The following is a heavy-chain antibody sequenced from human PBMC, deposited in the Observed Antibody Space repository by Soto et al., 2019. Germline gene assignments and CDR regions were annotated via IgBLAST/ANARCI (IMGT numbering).Heavy chain of an antibody. CDR1: GFTFSGYG. CDR3: AKDTYYFDSSGYYVFDS. J-gene: IGHJ4*02. CDR2: ISYDGGNK. Sequence: VGSLRLSCAASGFTFSGYGIHWVRQAPGKGLEWVAVISYDGGNKHYADSVQGRFTISRDNSKNTLYLQMNSLRAEDTAVYYCAKDTYYFDSSGYYVFDSWGQGTLVTVSS. D-gene: IGHD3-22*01. V-gene: IGHV3-30*18.